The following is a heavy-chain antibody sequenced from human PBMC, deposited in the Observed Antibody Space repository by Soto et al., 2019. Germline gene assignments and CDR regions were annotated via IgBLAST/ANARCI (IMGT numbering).Heavy chain of an antibody. D-gene: IGHD1-1*01. Sequence: QVRLVQSGGGVVQPGRSLTLSCAASGYTFRNHGMHWVRQAAGKGLEWVAVVWSHGTEQYYGDSVKGRFTVSKDESTNTVYLLMNNLRAEDTAVYYCGKDIRSGSIDYWGQVTLVTVSS. J-gene: IGHJ4*02. CDR1: GYTFRNHG. V-gene: IGHV3-33*03. CDR3: GKDIRSGSIDY. CDR2: VWSHGTEQ.